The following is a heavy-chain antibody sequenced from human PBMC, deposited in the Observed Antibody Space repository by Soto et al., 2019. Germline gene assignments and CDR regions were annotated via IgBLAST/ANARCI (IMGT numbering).Heavy chain of an antibody. V-gene: IGHV4-34*01. CDR3: ARGRQWYSVSWYWFDP. J-gene: IGHJ5*02. CDR1: GVSFRGYY. CDR2: INHSGST. D-gene: IGHD6-13*01. Sequence: QVQLQQWGAGLLKPSETLSLTCAVYGVSFRGYYWNWIRQPPGKGLEWIGEINHSGSTNSNPSLKSRVALSVDTSKNQFSLNMSSVTAADTAVYYCARGRQWYSVSWYWFDPWGQGNLVTVSS.